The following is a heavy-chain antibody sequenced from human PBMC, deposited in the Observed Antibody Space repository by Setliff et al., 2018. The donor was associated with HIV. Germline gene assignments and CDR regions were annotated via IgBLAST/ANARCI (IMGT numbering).Heavy chain of an antibody. Sequence: LSLTCVVSGDSISRSRYYWGWIRQPPGKGLEWIESFYYSGSTSYNPSLKSRVTISGDTSKNQFSLKLTSVTAADTAVYYCAKEGGLYFGMLIHDAIDLWGQGTMVTVSS. CDR3: AKEGGLYFGMLIHDAIDL. CDR2: FYYSGST. V-gene: IGHV4-39*07. CDR1: GDSISRSRYY. J-gene: IGHJ3*01. D-gene: IGHD3-3*01.